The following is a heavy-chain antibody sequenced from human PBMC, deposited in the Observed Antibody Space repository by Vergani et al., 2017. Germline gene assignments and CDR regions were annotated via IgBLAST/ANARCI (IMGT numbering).Heavy chain of an antibody. CDR2: ISYDGSNK. J-gene: IGHJ2*01. CDR1: GFTFSSYA. D-gene: IGHD1-26*01. CDR3: ARDQRMGSTFYWYFDL. V-gene: IGHV3-30*04. Sequence: QVQLVESGGGVVQPGRSLRLSCAASGFTFSSYAIHWVRPAPGKGLEWVAVISYDGSNKYYADSVKGRFTVSRDNSKNRLYLQMNSLRAEDTAVYYCARDQRMGSTFYWYFDLWGRGTLVTVSS.